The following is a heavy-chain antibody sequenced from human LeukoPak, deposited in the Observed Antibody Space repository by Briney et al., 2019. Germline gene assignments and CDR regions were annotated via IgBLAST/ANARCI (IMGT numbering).Heavy chain of an antibody. Sequence: GGSLRLSCAASGFTFSSYAMHWVRQAPGKGLEWVAVISYDGSNKYYADSVKGRFTISRDNSKNTLYLQMNSLRAEDTAVYYCARWVIAAAGVYFDDWGQGTLVTVSS. CDR3: ARWVIAAAGVYFDD. CDR2: ISYDGSNK. D-gene: IGHD6-13*01. V-gene: IGHV3-30*04. CDR1: GFTFSSYA. J-gene: IGHJ4*02.